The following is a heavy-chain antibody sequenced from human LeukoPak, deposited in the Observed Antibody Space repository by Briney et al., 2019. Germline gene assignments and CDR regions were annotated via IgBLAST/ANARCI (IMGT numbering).Heavy chain of an antibody. CDR3: AKVVSGWYGDYFDY. CDR2: IYSGGST. CDR1: GFTVSSNY. V-gene: IGHV3-66*01. D-gene: IGHD6-19*01. J-gene: IGHJ4*02. Sequence: GGSLRLSCAASGFTVSSNYMSWVRQAPGKGLEWVSVIYSGGSTYYADSVKGRFTISRDNAKNTLYLQMNSLRAEDTAVYYCAKVVSGWYGDYFDYWGQGTLVTVSS.